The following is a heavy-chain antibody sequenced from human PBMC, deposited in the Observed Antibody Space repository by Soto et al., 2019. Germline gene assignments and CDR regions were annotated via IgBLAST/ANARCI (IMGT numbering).Heavy chain of an antibody. V-gene: IGHV4-39*01. CDR3: ARSSYYGSGSYSGLDV. CDR1: DGSISSSSYY. CDR2: MYYSGGST. J-gene: IGHJ6*02. D-gene: IGHD3-10*01. Sequence: PSETLSLTCTVSDGSISSSSYYWGWIRQPPGKGLEWIGSMYYSGGSTYYNPSLKSRVTISVDTSNNQFSLQLSSVTAADTAVYYCARSSYYGSGSYSGLDVWGQGTTVTVSS.